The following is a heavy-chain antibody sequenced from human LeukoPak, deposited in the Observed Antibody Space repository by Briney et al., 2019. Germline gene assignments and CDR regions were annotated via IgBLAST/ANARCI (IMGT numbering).Heavy chain of an antibody. CDR2: IYYSGST. J-gene: IGHJ3*02. V-gene: IGHV4-30-4*08. Sequence: PSETLSLTCTVSGGSISSGDYYWSWIRQHPGKGLEWIGYIYYSGSTYYNPSLKSRVTISVDTSKNQFSLKLSSVTAADTAVYYCASGYDFWSGYYEGIFDIWGQGTMVNVSS. D-gene: IGHD3-3*01. CDR1: GGSISSGDYY. CDR3: ASGYDFWSGYYEGIFDI.